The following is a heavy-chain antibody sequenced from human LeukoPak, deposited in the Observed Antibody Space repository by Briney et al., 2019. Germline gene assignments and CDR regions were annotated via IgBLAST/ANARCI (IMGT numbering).Heavy chain of an antibody. J-gene: IGHJ5*02. CDR2: INPSGGST. CDR3: ARDGYDFWSGYPNWFDP. D-gene: IGHD3-3*01. V-gene: IGHV1-46*01. CDR1: GYTFTSYY. Sequence: ASVKVSCKASGYTFTSYYMHWVRQAPGQGLEWMGIINPSGGSTSYAQKSQGRVTMTRDTSTSTVYMELSSLRSEDTAVYYCARDGYDFWSGYPNWFDPWGQGTLVTVSS.